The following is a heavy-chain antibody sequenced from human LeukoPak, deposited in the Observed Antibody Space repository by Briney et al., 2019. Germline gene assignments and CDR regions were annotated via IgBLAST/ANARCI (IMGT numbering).Heavy chain of an antibody. Sequence: GGSLRLSCAASGFTFSSYWMSWVRQAPGKGLEWVANIKQDGSEKYYVDSVKGRFTISRDNAKNSLCLQMNSLRAEDTAVYYCSPGDYVWGSYRPTRFDYWGQGTLVTVSS. J-gene: IGHJ4*02. CDR3: SPGDYVWGSYRPTRFDY. CDR2: IKQDGSEK. D-gene: IGHD3-16*02. CDR1: GFTFSSYW. V-gene: IGHV3-7*01.